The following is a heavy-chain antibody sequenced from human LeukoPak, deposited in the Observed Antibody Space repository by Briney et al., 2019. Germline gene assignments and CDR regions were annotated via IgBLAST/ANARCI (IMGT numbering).Heavy chain of an antibody. V-gene: IGHV4-59*01. CDR1: GGSISSYY. D-gene: IGHD6-19*01. CDR2: IYYSGST. J-gene: IGHJ5*02. Sequence: KPSETLSHTCTVSGGSISSYYWSWIRQPPGKGVEWIGYIYYSGSTNYNPSLKSRVTISVDTSKNQFSLKLSSVTAADTAVYYCARAHVQWLVPRWFDPWGQGTLVTVSS. CDR3: ARAHVQWLVPRWFDP.